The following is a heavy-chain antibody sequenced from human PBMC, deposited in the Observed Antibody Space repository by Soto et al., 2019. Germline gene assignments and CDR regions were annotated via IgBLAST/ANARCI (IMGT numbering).Heavy chain of an antibody. CDR2: VYYSGST. Sequence: NPSETLSLTCTVSGGSINRGGYYWTWIRQHPGKGLEWIGSVYYSGSTNYNPSLKSRLTISVDTSKNQFSLRLSSVSAADTAVYYCARGAGGNFYFDYWGQGTLVTVSS. V-gene: IGHV4-31*02. CDR1: GGSINRGGYY. CDR3: ARGAGGNFYFDY. D-gene: IGHD2-21*02. J-gene: IGHJ4*02.